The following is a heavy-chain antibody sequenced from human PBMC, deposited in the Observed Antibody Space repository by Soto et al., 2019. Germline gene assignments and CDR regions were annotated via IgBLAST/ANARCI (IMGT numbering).Heavy chain of an antibody. Sequence: GASVKVSCKASGYTFTSYAMHWVRQAPGQRREWMGWINAGNGNTKYSQKFQGRVTITRDTSASTAYMELSSLRSEDTAVYYCARDTRGSGSRQYYYYYYGMDVWGQGTTVTVSS. V-gene: IGHV1-3*01. J-gene: IGHJ6*02. CDR2: INAGNGNT. CDR3: ARDTRGSGSRQYYYYYYGMDV. D-gene: IGHD3-10*01. CDR1: GYTFTSYA.